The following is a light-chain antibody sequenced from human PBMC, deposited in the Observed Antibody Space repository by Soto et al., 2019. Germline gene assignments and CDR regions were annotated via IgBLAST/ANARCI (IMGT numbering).Light chain of an antibody. Sequence: QSVLTQPPSASATPGQSVTISCSGSSSNIGSNIVNWYQQVPGTAPKLLIYSNNQRPSGVPARFSGSKSGTSASLAISGLQSEDAADYYCAAWDDSLNVVFGGGTKLTVL. J-gene: IGLJ2*01. CDR1: SSNIGSNI. V-gene: IGLV1-44*01. CDR2: SNN. CDR3: AAWDDSLNVV.